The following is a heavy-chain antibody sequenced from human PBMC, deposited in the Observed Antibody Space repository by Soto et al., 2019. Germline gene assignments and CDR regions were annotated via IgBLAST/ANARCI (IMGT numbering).Heavy chain of an antibody. D-gene: IGHD2-2*01. CDR2: IKSKTDGGTT. V-gene: IGHV3-15*01. CDR3: TPSPWYCSSTSCFTDAFDI. CDR1: GFTFSNAW. Sequence: GGSLRLSCAASGFTFSNAWMSWVRQAPGKGLEWVGRIKSKTDGGTTDYAAPVKGRFTISRDDSKNTLYLQMNSLKTEDTAVYYCTPSPWYCSSTSCFTDAFDIWGQGTMVTVSS. J-gene: IGHJ3*02.